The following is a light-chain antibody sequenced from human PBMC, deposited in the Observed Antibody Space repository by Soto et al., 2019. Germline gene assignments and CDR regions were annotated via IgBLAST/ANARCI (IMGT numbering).Light chain of an antibody. CDR2: RTN. CDR1: SGSDSTNNY. CDR3: VLYMGRGIWV. Sequence: QTVVTQEPSFSVSPGGTVTLTCALSSGSDSTNNYPSWCQQTPGQAPRTLIFRTNTRSSGVPDRFSGSILGNKAALPITGAQADDESDYYCVLYMGRGIWVFGGGTKLTVL. V-gene: IGLV8-61*01. J-gene: IGLJ3*02.